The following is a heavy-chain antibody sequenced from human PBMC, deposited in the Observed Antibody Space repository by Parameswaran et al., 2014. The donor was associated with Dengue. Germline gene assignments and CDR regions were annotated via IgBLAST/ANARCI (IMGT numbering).Heavy chain of an antibody. J-gene: IGHJ3*02. CDR2: IDHSGRT. CDR3: ARAPAAQYVVPWLPLAFDI. D-gene: IGHD2-15*01. V-gene: IGHV4-34*01. Sequence: RWIRQPPGKGLEWIGQIDHSGRTTYNPSLKSRVTISVDTSKNQFSLKLNSVTAADTAAYYCARAPAAQYVVPWLPLAFDIWGQGTKVTVSS.